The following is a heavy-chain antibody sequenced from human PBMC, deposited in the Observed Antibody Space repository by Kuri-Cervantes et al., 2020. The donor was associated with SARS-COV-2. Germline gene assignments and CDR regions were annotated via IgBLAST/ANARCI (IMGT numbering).Heavy chain of an antibody. J-gene: IGHJ6*03. CDR3: ASRGGYSYSYPPTAYDMDV. V-gene: IGHV3-53*01. D-gene: IGHD5-18*01. CDR2: IYSGGST. CDR1: GFMVSSNY. Sequence: GESLKISCAASGFMVSSNYMSSVRQAPGKGLEWVSVIYSGGSTYYGDSVKGRFPISRDNAKNYLSLKMNSLRADDTAVYYCASRGGYSYSYPPTAYDMDVWGKGTTVTVSS.